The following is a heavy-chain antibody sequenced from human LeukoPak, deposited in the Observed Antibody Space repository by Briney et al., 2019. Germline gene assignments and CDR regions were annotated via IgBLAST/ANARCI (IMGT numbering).Heavy chain of an antibody. CDR2: INPNSGGT. D-gene: IGHD2-21*02. V-gene: IGHV1-2*02. J-gene: IGHJ4*02. Sequence: GASVKVSCKASGYTFTGYYMHWVRQAPGQGLEWMGWINPNSGGTNYAQKFQGRVTITRNTSISTAYMELSSLRSEDTAVYYCARGERICGGDCYSFDYWGQGTLVTVSS. CDR3: ARGERICGGDCYSFDY. CDR1: GYTFTGYY.